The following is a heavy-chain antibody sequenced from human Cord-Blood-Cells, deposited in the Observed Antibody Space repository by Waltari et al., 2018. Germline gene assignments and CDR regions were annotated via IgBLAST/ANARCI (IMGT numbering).Heavy chain of an antibody. V-gene: IGHV1-69*10. D-gene: IGHD1-26*01. CDR1: GGTFSSYA. J-gene: IGHJ4*02. Sequence: QVQLVQSGAEVKKPGSSVKVSCKASGGTFSSYAISWVRQAPGQGLEWMEGIIPILGIANYAQKVQGRVTIAADKSTSTAYMELSSLRSEDTAVYYCARDHSGSYGNVDYWGQGTLVTVSS. CDR3: ARDHSGSYGNVDY. CDR2: IIPILGIA.